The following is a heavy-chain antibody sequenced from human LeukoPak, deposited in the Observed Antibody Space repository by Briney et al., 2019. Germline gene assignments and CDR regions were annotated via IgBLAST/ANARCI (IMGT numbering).Heavy chain of an antibody. Sequence: GASVKVSCKAPGYTFTGYYMHWVRQAPGQGLEWMGRINPNSGGTNYAQKFQGRVTMTRDTSISTAYMELSRLRSDDTAVYYCARTDVITFGGVIDLWGQGTLVTVSS. J-gene: IGHJ5*02. CDR3: ARTDVITFGGVIDL. D-gene: IGHD3-16*01. V-gene: IGHV1-2*06. CDR1: GYTFTGYY. CDR2: INPNSGGT.